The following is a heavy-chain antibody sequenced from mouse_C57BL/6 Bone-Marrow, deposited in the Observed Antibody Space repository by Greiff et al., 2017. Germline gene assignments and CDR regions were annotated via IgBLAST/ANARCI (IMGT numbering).Heavy chain of an antibody. CDR2: SRNKANDYTT. Sequence: EVKVVESGGGLVQSGRSLRLSCATSGFTFSDFYMEWVRQAPGKGLEWIAASRNKANDYTTEYSASVKGRFIVSRDNSQSILYLQMNALRAEDTAIYYCARESYDYDVEYAMDYGGQGTSVTVSA. D-gene: IGHD2-4*01. CDR1: GFTFSDFY. J-gene: IGHJ4*01. V-gene: IGHV7-1*01. CDR3: ARESYDYDVEYAMDY.